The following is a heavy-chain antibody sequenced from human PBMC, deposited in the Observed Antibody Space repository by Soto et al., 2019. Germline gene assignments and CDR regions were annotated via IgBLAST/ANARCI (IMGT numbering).Heavy chain of an antibody. CDR3: ARAVAGPHYFDY. Sequence: ASVKVSCKASGYTFTSYDINWVRQATGQGLEWMGWMNPNSGNTGYAQKFQGRVTMTRNTSISTAYMELSSLRSEDTAVYYCARAVAGPHYFDYWGQGTLVTVSS. V-gene: IGHV1-8*01. D-gene: IGHD6-19*01. CDR2: MNPNSGNT. J-gene: IGHJ4*02. CDR1: GYTFTSYD.